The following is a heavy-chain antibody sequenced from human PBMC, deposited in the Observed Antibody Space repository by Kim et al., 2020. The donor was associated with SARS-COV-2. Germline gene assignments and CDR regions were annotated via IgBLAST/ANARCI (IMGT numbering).Heavy chain of an antibody. D-gene: IGHD1-7*01. J-gene: IGHJ4*02. CDR3: AKMEGMELWEYFHDS. CDR1: GFIVNTGLPFSRYA. Sequence: GGSLRLSCAASGFIVNTGLPFSRYAMSWIRQAPGKGLEWVASLGGGGIDIYYADSVKGRFTISRDNSEDTLFLQMRSLRPEDPAVYYCAKMEGMELWEYFHDSWGQGTLVTISS. CDR2: LGGGGIDI. V-gene: IGHV3-23*01.